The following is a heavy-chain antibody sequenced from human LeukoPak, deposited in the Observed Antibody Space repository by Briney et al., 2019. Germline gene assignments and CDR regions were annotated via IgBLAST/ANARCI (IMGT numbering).Heavy chain of an antibody. CDR2: IYYSGST. J-gene: IGHJ4*02. CDR1: GGSISSYY. Sequence: SETLSLTCTVSGGSISSYYWSWIRQPPGKGLEWIGYIYYSGSTNYNPSLKSRVTISVDTSKNQFSLKLSSVTAADTAVYYCASNPEWEWEGFDYWGQGTLVTVSS. CDR3: ASNPEWEWEGFDY. V-gene: IGHV4-59*12. D-gene: IGHD1-26*01.